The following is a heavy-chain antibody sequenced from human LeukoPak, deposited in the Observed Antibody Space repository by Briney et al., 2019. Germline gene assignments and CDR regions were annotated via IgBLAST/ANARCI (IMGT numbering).Heavy chain of an antibody. CDR1: GFTFSSYS. D-gene: IGHD6-13*01. V-gene: IGHV3-23*01. Sequence: GESLKISCATSGFTFSSYSMSWVRQAPGKGLEWVSVIGGGGDTSTYYADSVKGRFTISRDNSKNTLYLHMNSLRAEDTAVYYCATRGIAAAWGQGTLVTVSS. CDR2: IGGGGDTST. CDR3: ATRGIAAA. J-gene: IGHJ5*02.